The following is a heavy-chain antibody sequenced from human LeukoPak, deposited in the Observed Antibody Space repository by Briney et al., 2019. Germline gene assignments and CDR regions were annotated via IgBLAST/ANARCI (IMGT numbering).Heavy chain of an antibody. CDR2: INAGNGNT. CDR1: GYTFTSYA. D-gene: IGHD4-17*01. Sequence: ALVKVSCKASGYTFTSYAMHWVRQAPGQRLEWMGWINAGNGNTKYSQKFQGRVTITRDTSASTAYMELSSLRSEDTAVYYCARLGDYGDSPFDYWGQGTLVTVSS. J-gene: IGHJ4*02. V-gene: IGHV1-3*01. CDR3: ARLGDYGDSPFDY.